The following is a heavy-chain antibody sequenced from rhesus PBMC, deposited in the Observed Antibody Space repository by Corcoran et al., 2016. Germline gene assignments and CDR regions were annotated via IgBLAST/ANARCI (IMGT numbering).Heavy chain of an antibody. CDR1: GGSFSSYW. V-gene: IGHV3S16*01. CDR2: ISNTGNTI. J-gene: IGHJ4*01. Sequence: VQLQESGPGLVKPSETLSLTCAVSGGSFSSYWWSWIRQPPGKGLEWCSSISNTGNTISYADSVKGRFTVSRDNAKNSLSLQMNSLRAEDTAVYYCTRGDYEDDYGYYYTLGFDYWGQGVLVTVSS. CDR3: TRGDYEDDYGYYYTLGFDY. D-gene: IGHD3S6*01.